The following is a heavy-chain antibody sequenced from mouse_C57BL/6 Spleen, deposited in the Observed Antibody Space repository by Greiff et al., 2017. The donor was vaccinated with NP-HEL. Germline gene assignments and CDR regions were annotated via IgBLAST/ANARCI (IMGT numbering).Heavy chain of an antibody. CDR1: GYTFTDYY. Sequence: EVQLQQSGPELVKPGASVKISCKASGYTFTDYYMNWVKQSHGKSLEWIGDINPNNGGTSYNQKFKGKATLTVDKSSSTAYMELRSLTSEDSAVYYCARSTIRVRYYFDYWGQGTTLTVSS. J-gene: IGHJ2*01. CDR3: ARSTIRVRYYFDY. V-gene: IGHV1-26*01. D-gene: IGHD2-1*01. CDR2: INPNNGGT.